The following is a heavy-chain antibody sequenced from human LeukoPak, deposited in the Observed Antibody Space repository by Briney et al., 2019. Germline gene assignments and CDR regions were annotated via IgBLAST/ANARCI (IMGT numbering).Heavy chain of an antibody. V-gene: IGHV1-8*01. CDR3: ARVVNYDFWSGYYFYYYMDV. D-gene: IGHD3-3*01. CDR2: MNPNSGNT. Sequence: ASVKVSCKASGYTFTSYDINWVRQATGQGLEWMGWMNPNSGNTGYAQKFQGRVTMNRNTSISTAYMELSSLRSEDTAVYYCARVVNYDFWSGYYFYYYMDVWGKGTTVTVSS. CDR1: GYTFTSYD. J-gene: IGHJ6*03.